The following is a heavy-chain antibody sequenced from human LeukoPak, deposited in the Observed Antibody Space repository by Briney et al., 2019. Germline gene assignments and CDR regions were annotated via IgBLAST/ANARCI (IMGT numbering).Heavy chain of an antibody. J-gene: IGHJ4*02. V-gene: IGHV4-34*01. CDR1: GGSFSGYY. CDR2: INHSGST. D-gene: IGHD6-19*01. CDR3: ARGPRWLTSYYFDY. Sequence: PSETLSLTCAVYGGSFSGYYWSWIRQPPGKGLEWIGEINHSGSTNYNPSLKSRVPISVDTSKNQFSLKLSSVTAADTAVYYCARGPRWLTSYYFDYWGQGTLVTVSS.